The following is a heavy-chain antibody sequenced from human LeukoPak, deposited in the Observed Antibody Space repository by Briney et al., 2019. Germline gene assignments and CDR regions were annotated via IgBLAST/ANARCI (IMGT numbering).Heavy chain of an antibody. D-gene: IGHD6-19*01. J-gene: IGHJ4*02. CDR2: ISSSSTTI. Sequence: GGSLRLSCAASGFTFSGYSMNWVRQAPGKGLEWVSYISSSSTTIYYADSVKGRFTISRDNAKNSLYLQMNSLRDEDTAVYYCASESSSGWLFFDYWGQGTLVTVSS. CDR3: ASESSSGWLFFDY. CDR1: GFTFSGYS. V-gene: IGHV3-48*02.